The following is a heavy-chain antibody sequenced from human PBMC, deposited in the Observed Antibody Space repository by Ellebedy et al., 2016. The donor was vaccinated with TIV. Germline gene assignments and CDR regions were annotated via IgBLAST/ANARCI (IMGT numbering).Heavy chain of an antibody. J-gene: IGHJ4*02. CDR1: GDTFSSSN. D-gene: IGHD3-22*01. CDR3: ARAFHYDSGGFSYVRDYFNY. CDR2: ISSSSGTI. V-gene: IGHV3-48*02. Sequence: GGSLRLXXVVSGDTFSSSNMNWVRQAPGKGLEWISYISSSSGTIYYADSVKGRFIISRDNARNSLFLEMNSLRDDDTAVYYCARAFHYDSGGFSYVRDYFNYWGQGTLVTVSS.